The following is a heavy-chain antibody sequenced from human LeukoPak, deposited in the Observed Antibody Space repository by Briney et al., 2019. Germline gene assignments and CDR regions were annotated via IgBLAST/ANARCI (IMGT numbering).Heavy chain of an antibody. CDR3: ARVDWPTREKDCGSTSCYGAPFDL. V-gene: IGHV3-48*04. CDR2: ISSSGSTI. J-gene: IGHJ2*01. D-gene: IGHD2-2*01. Sequence: GGSLRLSCAASGFTFSSYAMSWVRQAPGKGLEWVSYISSSGSTIYYADSVKGRFTISRDNAKNSLYLQMNSLRAEATAVSYCARVDWPTREKDCGSTSCYGAPFDLWGRGTLVTVSS. CDR1: GFTFSSYA.